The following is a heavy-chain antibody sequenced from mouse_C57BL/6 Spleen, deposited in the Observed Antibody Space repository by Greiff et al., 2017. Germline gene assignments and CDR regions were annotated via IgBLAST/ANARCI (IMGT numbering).Heavy chain of an antibody. J-gene: IGHJ4*01. CDR1: GYTFTDYN. V-gene: IGHV1-18*01. Sequence: VQLQQSGPELVKPGASVKIPCKASGYTFTDYNMDWVKQSHGKSLEWIGDINPNNGGTIYNQKFKGKATLTVDKSSSTAYMELRSLTSEDTAVYYCARVRATVVATDYAMDYWGQGTSVTVSS. D-gene: IGHD1-1*01. CDR2: INPNNGGT. CDR3: ARVRATVVATDYAMDY.